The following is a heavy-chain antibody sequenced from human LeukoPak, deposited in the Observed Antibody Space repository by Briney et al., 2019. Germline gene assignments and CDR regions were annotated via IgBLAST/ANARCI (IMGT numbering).Heavy chain of an antibody. J-gene: IGHJ4*02. V-gene: IGHV3-23*01. CDR1: RFTFSSYT. Sequence: PGGSLRLSCAASRFTFSSYTMSWVRQAPGKGLEWVSAISGSGDTTYYADSVKGRFTISRDNSKNTLYLQMNSLRAEDTAVYYCAKDPLFYYWGQGTLVTVSS. CDR3: AKDPLFYY. CDR2: ISGSGDTT.